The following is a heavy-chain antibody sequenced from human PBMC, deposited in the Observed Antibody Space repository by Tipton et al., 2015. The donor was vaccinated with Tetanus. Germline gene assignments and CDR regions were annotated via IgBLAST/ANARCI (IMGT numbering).Heavy chain of an antibody. J-gene: IGHJ5*02. CDR1: GVSVRSYY. D-gene: IGHD2-2*01. Sequence: GLVKPSETLSLTCTVSGVSVRSYYWSWIRQSPDKGLEWLGDGFYDGTSYYNPSLNSRVKISLDTSMNQVSLTVTSVTAADTALYYCARGVPYSTTMGSDWFDPWGQGTLVTVSS. V-gene: IGHV4-59*04. CDR3: ARGVPYSTTMGSDWFDP. CDR2: GFYDGTS.